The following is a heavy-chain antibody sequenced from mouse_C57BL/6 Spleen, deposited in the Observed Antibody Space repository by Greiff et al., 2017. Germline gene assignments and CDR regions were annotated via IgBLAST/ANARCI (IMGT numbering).Heavy chain of an antibody. V-gene: IGHV3-6*01. CDR1: GYSITSGYY. J-gene: IGHJ4*01. Sequence: EVQLQQSGPGLVKPSQSLSLTCSVTGYSITSGYYWNWIRQFPGNKLEWMGYISYDGSNNYNPSLKNRISITRDTSKNQFFLKLNSVTTEDTATYYCARDQGLAMDYWGQGTSVTVSS. CDR3: ARDQGLAMDY. CDR2: ISYDGSN. D-gene: IGHD3-1*01.